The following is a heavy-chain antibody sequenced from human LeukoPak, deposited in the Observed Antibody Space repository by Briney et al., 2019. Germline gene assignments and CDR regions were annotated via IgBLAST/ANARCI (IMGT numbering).Heavy chain of an antibody. CDR2: IYTSGST. J-gene: IGHJ4*02. V-gene: IGHV4-4*07. CDR3: ASQPSYGDYPGYFDY. D-gene: IGHD4-17*01. CDR1: GGSISSYY. Sequence: SETLSLTCTVSGGSISSYYWSWIRQPAGKGLEWIGRIYTSGSTNYNPSLKSRVTMSVDTSKNQFSLKLSSVTAADTAVYYCASQPSYGDYPGYFDYWGQGTLVTVSS.